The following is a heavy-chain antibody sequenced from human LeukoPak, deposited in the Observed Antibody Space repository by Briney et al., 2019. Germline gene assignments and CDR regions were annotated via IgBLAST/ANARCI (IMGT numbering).Heavy chain of an antibody. Sequence: SETLSLTCTVSGYSISSGYYWGWIRQPPGKGLEWIGSIYHSGSTYYNPSLKSRVTISVDTSKNQFSLKLSSVTAADTAVYYCASRAKYYYDSSGPHRWGQGTLVTVSS. CDR3: ASRAKYYYDSSGPHR. D-gene: IGHD3-22*01. J-gene: IGHJ4*02. CDR2: IYHSGST. V-gene: IGHV4-38-2*02. CDR1: GYSISSGYY.